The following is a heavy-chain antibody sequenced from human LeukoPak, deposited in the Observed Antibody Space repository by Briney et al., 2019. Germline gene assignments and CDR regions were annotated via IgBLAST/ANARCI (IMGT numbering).Heavy chain of an antibody. CDR1: RGTFSSYA. V-gene: IGHV1-69*05. D-gene: IGHD2-15*01. J-gene: IGHJ5*02. CDR2: IIPIFGTA. CDR3: ARVPYCSGGSCSTFDP. Sequence: SVKVSCKASRGTFSSYAISWVRQAPGQGLEWMGGIIPIFGTANYAQKFQGTVTITTDESTSTAYMELSSLRSEDTAVYYCARVPYCSGGSCSTFDPWGQGTLVTVSS.